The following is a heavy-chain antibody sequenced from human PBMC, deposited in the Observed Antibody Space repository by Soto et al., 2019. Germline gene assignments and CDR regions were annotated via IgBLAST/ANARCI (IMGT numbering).Heavy chain of an antibody. CDR3: AGKTTVTRAINDRPVYYYYGMDV. D-gene: IGHD4-4*01. CDR2: INPSCGST. V-gene: IGHV1-46*01. Sequence: QVQLVQSGAEVKKPGASVKVSCKASGYTFTSYYMHWVRQAPGQGLEWMGIINPSCGSTSYAQKFQGRGTMTMDTSTSTVYMELSSLRSEDTAVDYCAGKTTVTRAINDRPVYYYYGMDVWGQGTTVTVSS. CDR1: GYTFTSYY. J-gene: IGHJ6*02.